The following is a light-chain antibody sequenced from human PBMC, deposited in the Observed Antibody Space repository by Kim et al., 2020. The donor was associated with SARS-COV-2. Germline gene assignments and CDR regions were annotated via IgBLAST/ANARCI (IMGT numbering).Light chain of an antibody. CDR1: QSVTRNY. CDR2: SAS. Sequence: SPGNRPTLSCRASQSVTRNYLAWYQQKAGQAPRLLIHSASSRATGIPDRISGSGSGTDFTLTISRLEPEDFAVYYCQHYGSSSGTFGPGTKVDIK. CDR3: QHYGSSSGT. J-gene: IGKJ1*01. V-gene: IGKV3-20*01.